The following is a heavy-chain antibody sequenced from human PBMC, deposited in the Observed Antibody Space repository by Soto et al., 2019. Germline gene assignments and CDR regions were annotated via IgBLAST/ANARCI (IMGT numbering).Heavy chain of an antibody. CDR2: IYYSGST. V-gene: IGHV4-61*08. J-gene: IGHJ4*02. Sequence: SETLSLTCTVSGGSISSGGYYWSWIRQHPGKGLEWIGYIYYSGSTNYNPSLKSRVTISVDTSKNQFSLKLTSVTAADTAVYYCARRYGGNFDYWGQGTLVTVSS. D-gene: IGHD1-26*01. CDR1: GGSISSGGYY. CDR3: ARRYGGNFDY.